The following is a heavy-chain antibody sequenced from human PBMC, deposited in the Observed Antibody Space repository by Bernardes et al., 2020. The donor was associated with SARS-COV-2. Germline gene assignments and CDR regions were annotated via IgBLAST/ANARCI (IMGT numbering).Heavy chain of an antibody. CDR3: ARGGWPIQPRRSIDY. CDR2: ISASSDII. J-gene: IGHJ4*02. D-gene: IGHD6-19*01. Sequence: GGSLRLSCAASGFIFISYSMSWVRQAPGKGLEWVADISASSDIIYYADSVKGRFTVSRDNANNSLSLHMVNLRVEDTAIYYCARGGWPIQPRRSIDYWGQGTLVTVSS. CDR1: GFIFISYS. V-gene: IGHV3-48*01.